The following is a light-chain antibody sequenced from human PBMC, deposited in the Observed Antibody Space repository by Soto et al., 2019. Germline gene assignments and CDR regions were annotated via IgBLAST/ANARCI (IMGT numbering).Light chain of an antibody. CDR1: ESVSSSF. J-gene: IGKJ1*01. CDR2: RTS. Sequence: ETVLTHSPGTLSLSPLERATLSCRASESVSSSFLTWYQQKPGQAPRLLIYRTSNRVTGIPDRFSGSGSGTDFTLTISRLEPEDFAVYFCQHYGNSLWTFGQGTKVDIK. CDR3: QHYGNSLWT. V-gene: IGKV3-20*01.